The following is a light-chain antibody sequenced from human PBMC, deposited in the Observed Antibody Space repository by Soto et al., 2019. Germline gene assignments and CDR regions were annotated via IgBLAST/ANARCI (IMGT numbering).Light chain of an antibody. CDR1: QSISSY. CDR2: AAS. J-gene: IGKJ5*01. Sequence: DIQMTQSPSSLSASVGDRVTITCRASQSISSYLNWYQQKPGKAPKLLIYAASSLQSGVPSRFSGSGSGTDFTLTISRLQPEDFATYYCQQSDSTPITFCHGTLLEIK. CDR3: QQSDSTPIT. V-gene: IGKV1-39*01.